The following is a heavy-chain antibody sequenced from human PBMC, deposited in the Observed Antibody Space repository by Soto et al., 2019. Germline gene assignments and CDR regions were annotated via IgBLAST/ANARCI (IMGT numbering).Heavy chain of an antibody. D-gene: IGHD3-22*01. CDR1: GGSISSGDYY. J-gene: IGHJ4*02. CDR3: ATYYYDSSGYYSTFDY. V-gene: IGHV4-30-4*01. Sequence: SETLSLTCTVSGGSISSGDYYWSWIRQPPGKGLEWIGYIYYSGSTYYNPSLKSRVTISVDTSKNQFSLKLSSVTAADTAVYYCATYYYDSSGYYSTFDYWGQGTLVTSPQ. CDR2: IYYSGST.